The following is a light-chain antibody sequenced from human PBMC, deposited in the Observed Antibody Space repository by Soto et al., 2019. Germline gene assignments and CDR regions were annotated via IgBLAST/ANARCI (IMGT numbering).Light chain of an antibody. CDR2: DVS. V-gene: IGKV3-20*01. Sequence: EIVLTQYPGTLSLSPGERATLSCRSSQSVSSNYLAWYQQKPDLPPRLLIYDVSGRATGIPDRFSGSGSGTDFTLTISRLEPEDFAVYYCQQYGSSPTFGQGTKVEIK. CDR1: QSVSSNY. J-gene: IGKJ1*01. CDR3: QQYGSSPT.